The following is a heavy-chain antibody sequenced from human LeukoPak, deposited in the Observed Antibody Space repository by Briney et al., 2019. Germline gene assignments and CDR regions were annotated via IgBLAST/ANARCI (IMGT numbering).Heavy chain of an antibody. CDR1: GASFNDYY. D-gene: IGHD3-3*01. J-gene: IGHJ4*02. Sequence: PSETLSLTCAVSGASFNDYYWTWIRQPPGKGPEWIGEISHSGSTNSNPSLKSRVTILEDKSKNQFSLKLSSVTAADTAVYYCARLSLKVLEWSPTKGKETHYFDYWGQGTLVTVSS. CDR2: ISHSGST. CDR3: ARLSLKVLEWSPTKGKETHYFDY. V-gene: IGHV4-34*01.